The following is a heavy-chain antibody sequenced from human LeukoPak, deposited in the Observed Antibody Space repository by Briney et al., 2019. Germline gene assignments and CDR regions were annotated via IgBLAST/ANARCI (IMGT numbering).Heavy chain of an antibody. CDR3: AKEGRTGATIDY. CDR2: IKQDVSEK. J-gene: IGHJ4*02. D-gene: IGHD1-26*01. CDR1: GFTFITYW. Sequence: GGSLRLSCAASGFTFITYWMSWVRQAPGKGLEWVANIKQDVSEKYYVDSVKGRFTISRDNARNSLYLQMNSLRAEDTAVYYCAKEGRTGATIDYWGQGTLVTVSS. V-gene: IGHV3-7*01.